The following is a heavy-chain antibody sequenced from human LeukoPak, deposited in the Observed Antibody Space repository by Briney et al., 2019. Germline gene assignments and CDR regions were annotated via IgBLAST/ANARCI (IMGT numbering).Heavy chain of an antibody. V-gene: IGHV4-59*01. Sequence: SETLSLTCTVSRGSISSYYWSWIRQPPGKGLEWIGYIYYSGSTNYNPSLKSRVTISVDTSKNQFSLKLSSVTAADTAVYYCARQRGRLYYGFWSGSNDAFDIWGQGTMVTVSP. J-gene: IGHJ3*02. CDR3: ARQRGRLYYGFWSGSNDAFDI. CDR2: IYYSGST. CDR1: RGSISSYY. D-gene: IGHD3-3*01.